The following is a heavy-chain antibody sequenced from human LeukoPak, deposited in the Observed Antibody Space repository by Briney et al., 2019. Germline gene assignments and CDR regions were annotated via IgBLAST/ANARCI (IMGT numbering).Heavy chain of an antibody. CDR1: GFTFSSYG. CDR2: IRYDGSNK. D-gene: IGHD3-10*01. Sequence: GGSLRLSCAASGFTFSSYGMHWVRQAPGKGLEWVAFIRYDGSNKYYADSVKGRFTISRDNSKNTLYLQMNSLRAEDTAVYYCAKGHDLGSWSYFFDYWGQGTLVTVSS. V-gene: IGHV3-30*02. J-gene: IGHJ4*02. CDR3: AKGHDLGSWSYFFDY.